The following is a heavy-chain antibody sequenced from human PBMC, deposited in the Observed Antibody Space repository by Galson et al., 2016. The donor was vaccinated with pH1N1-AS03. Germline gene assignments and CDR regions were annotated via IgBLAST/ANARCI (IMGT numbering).Heavy chain of an antibody. CDR1: GFIFDDYG. J-gene: IGHJ4*02. D-gene: IGHD3-16*01. CDR3: VKDRGGSLDYFDR. CDR2: ITKQSGGI. Sequence: SLRLSCAASGFIFDDYGMHWVRQAPGKGLEWVAGITKQSGGIHYADSVKGRCSISRDNARNTLRLQLSSLRVEDTALYYCVKDRGGSLDYFDRWGQGTLVTVS. V-gene: IGHV3-9*01.